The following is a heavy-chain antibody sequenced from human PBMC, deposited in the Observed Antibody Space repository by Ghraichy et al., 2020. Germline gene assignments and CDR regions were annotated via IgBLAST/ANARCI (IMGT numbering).Heavy chain of an antibody. J-gene: IGHJ4*02. Sequence: SETLSLTCAVSGYSISSGYYWGWIRQPPGKGLEWIGSIYHSGSTYYNPSLKSRVTISVDTSKNQFSLKLSSVTATDTAVYYCARYDYGDPFDYWGQGTLVTVSS. D-gene: IGHD4-17*01. CDR3: ARYDYGDPFDY. CDR1: GYSISSGYY. CDR2: IYHSGST. V-gene: IGHV4-38-2*01.